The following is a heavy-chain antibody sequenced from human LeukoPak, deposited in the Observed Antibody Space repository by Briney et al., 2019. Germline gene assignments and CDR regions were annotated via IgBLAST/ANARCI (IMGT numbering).Heavy chain of an antibody. V-gene: IGHV3-30*18. J-gene: IGHJ4*02. CDR1: GFTFSSYG. CDR2: ISYDGSNK. Sequence: GGSLRLSCAASGFTFSSYGMHWVRQAPGKGLEWVAVISYDGSNKYYADSVKGRFTISRDNSKNTLYLQMNSLRAEDTAVYYCAKDREGMTTVTSFDYWGQGTLVTVSS. CDR3: AKDREGMTTVTSFDY. D-gene: IGHD4-17*01.